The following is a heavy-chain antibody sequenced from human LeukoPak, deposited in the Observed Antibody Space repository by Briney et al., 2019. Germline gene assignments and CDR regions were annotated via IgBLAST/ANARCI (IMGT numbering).Heavy chain of an antibody. CDR1: GFTFSSYG. J-gene: IGHJ4*02. V-gene: IGHV3-30*18. CDR2: ISYDGSNK. D-gene: IGHD5-24*01. CDR3: AKDRYGEEMARIFSYYFDY. Sequence: GRSLRLSCAASGFTFSSYGMHWVRQAPGKGLEWVAVISYDGSNKYYADSVKGRFTISRDNSKNTLYLQMNSLRAEDTAVDYCAKDRYGEEMARIFSYYFDYWGQGTLVTVSS.